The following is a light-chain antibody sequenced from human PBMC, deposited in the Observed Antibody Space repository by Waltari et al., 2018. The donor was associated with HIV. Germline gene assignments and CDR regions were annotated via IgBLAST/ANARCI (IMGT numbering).Light chain of an antibody. CDR2: NNN. CDR3: AAWDDSLNGYV. CDR1: SSNIGSYT. V-gene: IGLV1-44*01. Sequence: QSVLTQPPSASGTPGQRISISCSGCSSNIGSYTVNWYQQLPGAAPKLLIYNNNQRPSGVSDRFSGSKSGTSASLAISGLQSEDEADYYCAAWDDSLNGYVFGTGTKVTVL. J-gene: IGLJ1*01.